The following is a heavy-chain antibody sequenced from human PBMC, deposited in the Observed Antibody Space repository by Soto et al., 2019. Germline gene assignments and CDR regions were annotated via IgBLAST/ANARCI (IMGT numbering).Heavy chain of an antibody. CDR2: MNPDSGNT. CDR3: ARSVGGSNVNFDY. V-gene: IGHV1-8*01. Sequence: QVQLVQSGAEVRTPGASVKVSCKASGYTFTSYDINWVRQATGQGPEWMGWMNPDSGNTVYVQKFQGRVTMTRNTAISTAYMELSSLRSEDTAVYYCARSVGGSNVNFDYWGQVTLVTVSS. J-gene: IGHJ4*02. D-gene: IGHD3-10*01. CDR1: GYTFTSYD.